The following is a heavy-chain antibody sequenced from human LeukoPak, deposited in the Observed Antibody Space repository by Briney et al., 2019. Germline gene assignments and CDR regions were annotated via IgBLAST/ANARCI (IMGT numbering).Heavy chain of an antibody. J-gene: IGHJ6*02. CDR3: ASTLSDNSPRGGLAQRDYYYYYGMDV. CDR2: ISYDGSNK. CDR1: GFTFSSYA. Sequence: GGSLRLSCAASGFTFSSYAMHWVRQAPGKGLEWVAVISYDGSNKYYADAVKGRFTISRDNSKNTLYLQMTSLRAEDTAVYYCASTLSDNSPRGGLAQRDYYYYYGMDVWGQGTTVTVSS. D-gene: IGHD2-15*01. V-gene: IGHV3-30*04.